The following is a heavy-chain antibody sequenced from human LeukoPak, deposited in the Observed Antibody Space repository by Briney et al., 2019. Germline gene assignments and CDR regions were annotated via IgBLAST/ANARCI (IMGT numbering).Heavy chain of an antibody. V-gene: IGHV3-64D*06. CDR2: ISSNGGST. Sequence: GGSLRLSCSASGFIFSSYAMHWVRQAPGKGLEYVSAISSNGGSTYYADSVKGRFTISRDNSKNTLYLQMSSLRAEDTAVYYCVKGSIVVVVAAPRGDALDIWGQGTMVTVSS. CDR1: GFIFSSYA. D-gene: IGHD2-15*01. CDR3: VKGSIVVVVAAPRGDALDI. J-gene: IGHJ3*02.